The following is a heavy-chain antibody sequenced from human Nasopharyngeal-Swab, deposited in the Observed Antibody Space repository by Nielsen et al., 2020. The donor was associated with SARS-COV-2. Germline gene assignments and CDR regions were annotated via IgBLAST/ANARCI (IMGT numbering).Heavy chain of an antibody. D-gene: IGHD6-13*01. J-gene: IGHJ4*02. CDR2: ISAYNGNT. CDR1: GYTFTGYY. V-gene: IGHV1-18*04. CDR3: AREDSIAAAGTDY. Sequence: ASVKVSCKASGYTFTGYYMHWVRQAPGQGLEWMGWISAYNGNTNYAQKLQGRVTMTTDTSTSTAYMELRSLRSDDTAVYYCAREDSIAAAGTDYWGQGTLGTVSS.